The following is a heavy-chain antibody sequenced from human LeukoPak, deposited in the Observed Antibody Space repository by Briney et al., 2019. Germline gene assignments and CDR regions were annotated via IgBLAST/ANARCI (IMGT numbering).Heavy chain of an antibody. D-gene: IGHD5-18*01. CDR2: ISYSGST. CDR3: ARRTRSFSYTYGDAYYYMDV. Sequence: SETLSLTCTVSGGSGSSDSWSWIRQPPGQGLEWIGYISYSGSTSYNPSLKSRVTISVDPPKSQLSLKLRSVTAADTAVYYCARRTRSFSYTYGDAYYYMDVWGKGTTVIVS. CDR1: GGSGSSDS. J-gene: IGHJ6*03. V-gene: IGHV4-59*02.